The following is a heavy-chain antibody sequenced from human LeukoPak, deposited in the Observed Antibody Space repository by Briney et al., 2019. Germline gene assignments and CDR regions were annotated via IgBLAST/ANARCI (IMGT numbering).Heavy chain of an antibody. V-gene: IGHV3-30*18. J-gene: IGHJ4*02. CDR1: GFTFSSYV. Sequence: AGSLRLSCAASGFTFSSYVMHWVRQAPGKGLEWVAVISFDGSSKDYAQSVKGRFTISRDNSKNTLYLQMNSLRAGDTAVYYCAKSFRSTSLDYWGQGTMVTVSS. CDR2: ISFDGSSK. D-gene: IGHD2-2*01. CDR3: AKSFRSTSLDY.